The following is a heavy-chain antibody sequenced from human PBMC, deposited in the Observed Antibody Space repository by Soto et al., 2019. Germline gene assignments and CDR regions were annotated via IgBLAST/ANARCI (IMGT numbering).Heavy chain of an antibody. CDR2: ISGSGGST. CDR3: AKGSPPLYYYYGMDV. V-gene: IGHV3-23*01. Sequence: GGSLRLSCASSEFTFTSFVMSWVRQAPGKGLEWVSAISGSGGSTYYADSVKGRFTISRDNSKNTLYLQMNSLRAEDTAVYYCAKGSPPLYYYYGMDVWGQGTTVTVSS. D-gene: IGHD2-15*01. J-gene: IGHJ6*02. CDR1: EFTFTSFV.